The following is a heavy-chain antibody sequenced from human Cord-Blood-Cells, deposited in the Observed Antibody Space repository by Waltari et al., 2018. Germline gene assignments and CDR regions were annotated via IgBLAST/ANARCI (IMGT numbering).Heavy chain of an antibody. Sequence: EVQLVESGGGLIQPGGSVRLSCAASGFTVSSNYMIWVRQAPGKGMEWVSVIFSGSSTTSADSVKRRFTISRDNSKNTLYLQMNSLRAEDTAVYYCATRGGFGELFDWGRGTLVTVSS. CDR2: IFSGSST. D-gene: IGHD3-10*01. CDR3: ATRGGFGELFD. CDR1: GFTVSSNY. V-gene: IGHV3-53*01. J-gene: IGHJ2*01.